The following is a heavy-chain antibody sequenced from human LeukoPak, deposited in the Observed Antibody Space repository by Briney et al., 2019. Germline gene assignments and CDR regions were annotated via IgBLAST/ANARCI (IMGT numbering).Heavy chain of an antibody. CDR3: ARVGGALKWKYNWFDP. V-gene: IGHV4-59*01. Sequence: SETLSLTCTVSGGSISSYYWSWIRQPPGKGLEWIGYIYYSGSTNYNPSLKSRVTISVDTSKNQFSLKLSSVTAADTAVYYCARVGGALKWKYNWFDPWGQGTLVTVSS. J-gene: IGHJ5*02. CDR1: GGSISSYY. D-gene: IGHD1-1*01. CDR2: IYYSGST.